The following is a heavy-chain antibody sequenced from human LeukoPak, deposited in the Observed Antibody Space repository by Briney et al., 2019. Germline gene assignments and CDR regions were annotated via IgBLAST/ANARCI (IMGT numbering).Heavy chain of an antibody. D-gene: IGHD1-26*01. CDR1: GFTFKNYA. CDR2: ISSDGGDT. V-gene: IGHV3-64*01. J-gene: IGHJ5*02. CDR3: AREISPGSWLDP. Sequence: GGSLRLSCAASGFTFKNYAMHWVRQAPGKGLESVSAISSDGGDTYYANSVKGRFTISRDNSKNTLYLQMGSLRVDDMAVYYCAREISPGSWLDPWGQGTLVTVSS.